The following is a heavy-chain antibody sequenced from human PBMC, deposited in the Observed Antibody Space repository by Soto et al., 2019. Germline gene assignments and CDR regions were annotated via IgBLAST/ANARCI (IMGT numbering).Heavy chain of an antibody. CDR1: GGSISSGACY. Sequence: QVQLQESGLGLVKPAQSLSLTCTVSGGSISSGACYWSWIRQHPGKGLEWIGYIYYSGSTYYSPSLKSRVTISVDTSKNQFSLNLSSVTAADTAVYYCARDPPSSPSGSWYFDLWGRGTLVTVSS. V-gene: IGHV4-31*03. CDR3: ARDPPSSPSGSWYFDL. J-gene: IGHJ2*01. CDR2: IYYSGST. D-gene: IGHD6-6*01.